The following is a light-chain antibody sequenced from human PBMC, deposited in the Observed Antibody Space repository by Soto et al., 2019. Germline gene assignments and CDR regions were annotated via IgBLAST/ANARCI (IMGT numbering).Light chain of an antibody. CDR3: QQRSEWPIT. V-gene: IGKV3-11*01. CDR2: DAS. J-gene: IGKJ5*01. Sequence: EIVLTQSPATLSLSPGERATLSCRARQRISSYLAWYQQKPGQAPRLFIYDASNRATGIPARFSGSGSGTDVTLTISSLEHEDFAVYYCQQRSEWPITFGQGTRLEIK. CDR1: QRISSY.